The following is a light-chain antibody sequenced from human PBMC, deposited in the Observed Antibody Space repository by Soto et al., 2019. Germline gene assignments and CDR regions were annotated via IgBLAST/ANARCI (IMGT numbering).Light chain of an antibody. CDR1: SSDVGNYNL. CDR3: CSYAGNSTYVL. CDR2: EVN. Sequence: QSVLTQPASVSGSPGQSITISCTGTSSDVGNYNLVSWYQQHPGKAPKFMIYEVNKRPSGVSNRFSGSKSGNTASLTISGLQTEDEADYYCCSYAGNSTYVLIGGGTKLTVL. J-gene: IGLJ2*01. V-gene: IGLV2-23*02.